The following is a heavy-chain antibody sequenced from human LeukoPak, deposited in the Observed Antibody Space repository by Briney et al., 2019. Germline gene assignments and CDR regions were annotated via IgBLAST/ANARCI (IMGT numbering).Heavy chain of an antibody. J-gene: IGHJ4*02. Sequence: PGGSLRLSCAASEFTFSSYGMHWVRQAPGKGLERVEGISYDGSNKYYEDSVKGRFTISRDNSKNTLYLQMNSLRTEDTAVYYCAKDPQVGATRGCYFDYWGQGTLVTVSS. CDR3: AKDPQVGATRGCYFDY. D-gene: IGHD1-26*01. V-gene: IGHV3-30*18. CDR1: EFTFSSYG. CDR2: ISYDGSNK.